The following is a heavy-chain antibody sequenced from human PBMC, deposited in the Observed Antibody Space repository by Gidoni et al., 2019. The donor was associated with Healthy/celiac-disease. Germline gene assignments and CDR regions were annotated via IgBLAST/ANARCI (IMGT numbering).Heavy chain of an antibody. V-gene: IGHV3-23*01. D-gene: IGHD3-10*01. Sequence: EVQLLESGGGLVQPGGSLRLSCAASGFTFSNYAMRWVRQAPGKGLEWVSAISGSGGSTYYADSVKGRFTISRDNSKNTLYLQMNSLRAEDTAVYYCAKDLRSGIGMDVWGQGTTVTVSS. CDR3: AKDLRSGIGMDV. J-gene: IGHJ6*02. CDR2: ISGSGGST. CDR1: GFTFSNYA.